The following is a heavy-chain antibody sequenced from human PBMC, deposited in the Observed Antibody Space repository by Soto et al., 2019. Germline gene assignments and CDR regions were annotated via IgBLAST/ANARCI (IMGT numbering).Heavy chain of an antibody. CDR1: GFTFSNYW. CDR2: IKEDGSQK. V-gene: IGHV3-7*03. D-gene: IGHD6-6*01. Sequence: EVQLVESGGGLVQPGGSLRLSCAASGFTFSNYWMSWVRQAPGKGLEWVANIKEDGSQKYYVDSVRGRFTISRDNPKNSLFLHMNSLKPEDTALYFCARDQDSTSSNPFRFDYWGQGTLVAVSS. CDR3: ARDQDSTSSNPFRFDY. J-gene: IGHJ4*02.